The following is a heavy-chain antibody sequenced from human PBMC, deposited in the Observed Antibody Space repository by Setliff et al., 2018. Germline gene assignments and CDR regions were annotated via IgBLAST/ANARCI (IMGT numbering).Heavy chain of an antibody. V-gene: IGHV4-39*01. D-gene: IGHD2-21*02. Sequence: PSETLSLTCTVSGGSISSSSYYWGWIRQPPGKGLEWIGSIYYSGSTYYNPSLKSRVTISVDTSKNTLYLQMDTLRAEDTAVYYCARNWATAQHYYYGMDVWGQGTTVTVSS. CDR2: IYYSGST. CDR3: ARNWATAQHYYYGMDV. CDR1: GGSISSSSYY. J-gene: IGHJ6*02.